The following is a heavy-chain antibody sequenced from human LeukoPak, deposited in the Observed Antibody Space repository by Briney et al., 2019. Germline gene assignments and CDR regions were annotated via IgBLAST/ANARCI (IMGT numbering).Heavy chain of an antibody. CDR1: GFTFSSDG. D-gene: IGHD6-19*01. V-gene: IGHV3-30*02. Sequence: PGGSLRLSCAASGFTFSSDGMHWVRQAPGKGLEWVAFIRYDGSNKYYADSVKGRFTISRDNSKNTLYLQMNSLRAEDTAVYYCAKDRREYSSGWYLDYWGQGTLVTVSS. CDR3: AKDRREYSSGWYLDY. J-gene: IGHJ4*02. CDR2: IRYDGSNK.